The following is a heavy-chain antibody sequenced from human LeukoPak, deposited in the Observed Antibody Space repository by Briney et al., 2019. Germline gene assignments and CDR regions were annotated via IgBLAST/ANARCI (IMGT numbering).Heavy chain of an antibody. CDR1: GFTFGDHA. D-gene: IGHD5-18*01. Sequence: QPGRSLRLSCTGSGFTFGDHAMSWVRQAPGKGLEWVGFIRSKAYRGTTEYAASVKGRFTISRDDSASIAYLQMNSLRTEDTVVYYCARGPIQLWIHNAMDVWGQGTTVTVSS. CDR2: IRSKAYRGTT. CDR3: ARGPIQLWIHNAMDV. V-gene: IGHV3-49*04. J-gene: IGHJ6*02.